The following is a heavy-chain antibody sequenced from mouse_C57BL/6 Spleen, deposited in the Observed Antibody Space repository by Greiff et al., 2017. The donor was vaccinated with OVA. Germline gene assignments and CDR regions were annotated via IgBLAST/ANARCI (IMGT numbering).Heavy chain of an antibody. J-gene: IGHJ2*01. CDR1: GYTFTDYY. V-gene: IGHV1-26*01. CDR2: INPKNGGT. Sequence: EVKLQQSGPELVKPGASVKISCKASGYTFTDYYMNWVSQSHGKSLEWIGDINPKNGGTSYTQKFKGKATLTVDKSSSTAYMELRSLPSEDAAVYYCARSLYGSPDYWGQGTTLTVSS. CDR3: ARSLYGSPDY. D-gene: IGHD1-1*01.